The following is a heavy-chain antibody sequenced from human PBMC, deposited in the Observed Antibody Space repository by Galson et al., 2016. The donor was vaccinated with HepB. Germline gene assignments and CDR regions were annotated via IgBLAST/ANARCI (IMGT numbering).Heavy chain of an antibody. CDR2: IKQDGSEK. D-gene: IGHD3-22*01. CDR1: GFTFTTYW. J-gene: IGHJ1*01. Sequence: SLRLSCAASGFTFTTYWMSWVRQAPGKGLEWVANIKQDGSEKYYVDSVKGRFTISRDNAKNSLYLQMNSLRAEDTAVYYCAQYYYDSSGHVEYFQNWGQGSRVTVSS. CDR3: AQYYYDSSGHVEYFQN. V-gene: IGHV3-7*03.